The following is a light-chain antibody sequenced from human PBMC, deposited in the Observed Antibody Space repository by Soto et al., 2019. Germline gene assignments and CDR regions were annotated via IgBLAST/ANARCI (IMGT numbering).Light chain of an antibody. CDR3: QQRSNRIN. CDR1: QSVAGS. V-gene: IGKV3-11*01. Sequence: EFVLTQSPATLSLSPGDVAILSCRASQSVAGSLAWYQQKPGQAPRLLIYDISTRAAAIPARFSGSGSGTDFTLTVSSLEPEDFALYYCQQRSNRINCGQGTRLEIK. J-gene: IGKJ5*01. CDR2: DIS.